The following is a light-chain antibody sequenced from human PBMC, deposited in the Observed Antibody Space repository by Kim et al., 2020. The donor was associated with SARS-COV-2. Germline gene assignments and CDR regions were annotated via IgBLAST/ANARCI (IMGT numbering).Light chain of an antibody. J-gene: IGLJ2*01. V-gene: IGLV3-1*01. CDR1: KLGNTY. Sequence: SSELTQPPSVSVSPGQTATITCPADKLGNTYVSWYQVRPGQSPLLVISVDRQRPSWLPERFSGVNSGNTATLIISETQGTDEADYYCLAWDRGSGVVFGGGTQLTVL. CDR3: LAWDRGSGVV. CDR2: VDR.